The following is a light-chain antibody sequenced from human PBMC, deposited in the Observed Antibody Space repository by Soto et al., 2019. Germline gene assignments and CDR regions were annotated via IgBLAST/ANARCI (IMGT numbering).Light chain of an antibody. CDR3: SSYASSGTLDV. J-gene: IGLJ1*01. CDR2: HVS. CDR1: TSDVGGYNY. V-gene: IGLV2-14*03. Sequence: QSALTQPASVSGSPGQSVTISCTGTTSDVGGYNYVPWYQQHPGKAPKLMIYHVSNRPSGVSNRLSVPQSGNTRALTISGLQAEDEADYYFSSYASSGTLDVCGAGTTLTVL.